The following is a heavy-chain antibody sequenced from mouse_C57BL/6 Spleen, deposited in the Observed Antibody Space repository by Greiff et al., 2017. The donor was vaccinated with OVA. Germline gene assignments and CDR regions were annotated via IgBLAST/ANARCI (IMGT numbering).Heavy chain of an antibody. CDR1: GFTFSSYA. D-gene: IGHD3-2*02. V-gene: IGHV5-4*03. J-gene: IGHJ2*01. CDR2: ISDGGSYT. CDR3: TRAQLRVTFDY. Sequence: EVKLMESGGGLVKPGGSLKLSCAASGFTFSSYAMSWVRQTPEKRLEWVATISDGGSYTYYPDNVKGRPTISRDNAKNTLYLQMSHLKSEDTAMYYCTRAQLRVTFDYWGQGTTLTVSA.